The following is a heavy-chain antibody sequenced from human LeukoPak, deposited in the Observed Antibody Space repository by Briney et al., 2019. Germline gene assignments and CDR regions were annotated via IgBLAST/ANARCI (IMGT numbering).Heavy chain of an antibody. CDR2: INPKSGAS. CDR1: GYTFTDYY. Sequence: ASVKVSCKASGYTFTDYYMYWVRQAPGQGLECMGWINPKSGASTYVQKFHGRVTLTRDTSISTAYMELRTLRCNDTSIYYCARDVETGSWGQGTLVTVSS. J-gene: IGHJ5*02. V-gene: IGHV1-2*02. D-gene: IGHD2-21*02. CDR3: ARDVETGS.